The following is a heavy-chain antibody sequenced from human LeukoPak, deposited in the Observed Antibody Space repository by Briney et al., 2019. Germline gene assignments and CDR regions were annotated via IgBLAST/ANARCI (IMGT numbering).Heavy chain of an antibody. Sequence: SETPSLTCAVSGGSISSSNWWSWVRQPPGKGLEWIGEIYHSGSTNYNPSLKSRVTISVDKSKNQFSLKLSSVTAADTAVYYCARGGVTMVRGPQPYYYGMDVWGKGTTVTVSS. CDR2: IYHSGST. J-gene: IGHJ6*04. V-gene: IGHV4-4*02. CDR1: GGSISSSNW. CDR3: ARGGVTMVRGPQPYYYGMDV. D-gene: IGHD3-10*01.